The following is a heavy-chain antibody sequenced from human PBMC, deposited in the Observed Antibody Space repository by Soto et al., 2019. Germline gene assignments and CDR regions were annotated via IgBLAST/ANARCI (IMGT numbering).Heavy chain of an antibody. CDR3: ARTKCSSTSCYALSGPTFDY. J-gene: IGHJ4*02. CDR2: INAGNGNT. D-gene: IGHD2-2*01. V-gene: IGHV1-3*01. CDR1: GYTFTSYA. Sequence: QVQLVQSGAEVKKPGASVKVSCKASGYTFTSYAMHWVRHAPGQRLEWMGWINAGNGNTKYSQKFQGRVTITRDTSASTAYMELSSLRSEDTAVYYCARTKCSSTSCYALSGPTFDYWGQGTLVTVSS.